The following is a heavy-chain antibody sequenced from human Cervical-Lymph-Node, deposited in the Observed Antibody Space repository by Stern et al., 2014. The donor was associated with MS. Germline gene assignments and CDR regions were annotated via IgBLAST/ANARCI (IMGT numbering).Heavy chain of an antibody. V-gene: IGHV1-69*01. CDR2: IFPVFGTV. CDR1: GGTFSTGT. J-gene: IGHJ4*02. D-gene: IGHD6-13*01. CDR3: ARGGLVAGGAPTCLYY. Sequence: VKLTQSGAEVMKPRSSVKVSCTVSGGTFSTGTLSWVRQAPGPGLEWMGGIFPVFGTVPYAQKFQGRGSITAAVAATTADMVLSRLRSEDTAIYYCARGGLVAGGAPTCLYYWGQGTMVTVSS.